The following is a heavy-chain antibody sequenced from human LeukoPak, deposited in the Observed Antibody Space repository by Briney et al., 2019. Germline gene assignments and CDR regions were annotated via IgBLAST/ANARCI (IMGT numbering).Heavy chain of an antibody. V-gene: IGHV4-34*01. CDR2: INHSGST. D-gene: IGHD3-10*01. Sequence: SETLSLTCAVYGGSFSGYYWSWIRQPPGKGLEWIGEINHSGSTNYNPSLKRRVTISVDTSKNQFSLKLSSVTAAATDVYYCAGGPDGHDYYGSGSYPIAYNYWGQGTLVTVSS. CDR1: GGSFSGYY. J-gene: IGHJ4*02. CDR3: AGGPDGHDYYGSGSYPIAYNY.